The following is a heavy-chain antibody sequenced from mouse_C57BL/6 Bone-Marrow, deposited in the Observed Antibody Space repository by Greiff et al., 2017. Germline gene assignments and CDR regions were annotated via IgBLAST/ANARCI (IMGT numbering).Heavy chain of an antibody. J-gene: IGHJ4*01. V-gene: IGHV1-78*01. Sequence: VQLQQSDAELVKPGASVKISCKVSGYTFTDHTIHWMKQRPEQGLEWIGYIYPRDGSTKYNEKFKGKATLTADKSSSTAYMQLNSLTSEDSAVYFCARGGIYYDYYYAMDYWGQGTSVTVSS. CDR2: IYPRDGST. CDR1: GYTFTDHT. D-gene: IGHD2-4*01. CDR3: ARGGIYYDYYYAMDY.